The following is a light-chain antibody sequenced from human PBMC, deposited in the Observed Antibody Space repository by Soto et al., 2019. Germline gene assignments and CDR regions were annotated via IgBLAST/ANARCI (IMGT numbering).Light chain of an antibody. CDR1: SSNIGSNT. Sequence: QSVLTQPPSASGTPGPRVTISCSGSSSNIGSNTVNWYQQLPGTAPKLLIYSNNQRPSGVPDRFSGSKSGTSASLAISGLQSEDEADYYCAAWDDSLTGYVFGTGTTVTVL. J-gene: IGLJ1*01. CDR2: SNN. CDR3: AAWDDSLTGYV. V-gene: IGLV1-44*01.